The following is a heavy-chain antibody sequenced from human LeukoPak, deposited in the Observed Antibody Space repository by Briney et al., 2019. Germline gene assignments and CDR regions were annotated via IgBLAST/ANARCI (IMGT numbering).Heavy chain of an antibody. CDR2: ISGTGVNT. D-gene: IGHD3-10*01. J-gene: IGHJ4*02. V-gene: IGHV3-23*01. CDR3: AKSSVRGVDSFDY. Sequence: GGSLRLSCAASGFTFSNFAMSWVRQAPGKGLEWVSSISGTGVNTHCAGSARGRFTISRDYSKNTLYLRMSSLRAEDTAVYYCAKSSVRGVDSFDYWGQGTLVTVSS. CDR1: GFTFSNFA.